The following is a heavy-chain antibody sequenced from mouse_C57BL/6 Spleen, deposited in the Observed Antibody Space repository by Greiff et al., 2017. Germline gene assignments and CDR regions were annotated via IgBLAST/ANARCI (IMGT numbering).Heavy chain of an antibody. CDR2: IRNKANNHAT. CDR3: TGGNYVRFAY. D-gene: IGHD2-1*01. Sequence: DVKLQESGGGLVQPGGSMKLSCAASGLTFSDAWMDWVRQSPEKGLEWIAEIRNKANNHATYYAESMKGRFTISRDDSKGSVYLQMNSLRAEDTGIYYCTGGNYVRFAYWGQGTLVTVSA. CDR1: GLTFSDAW. J-gene: IGHJ3*01. V-gene: IGHV6-6*01.